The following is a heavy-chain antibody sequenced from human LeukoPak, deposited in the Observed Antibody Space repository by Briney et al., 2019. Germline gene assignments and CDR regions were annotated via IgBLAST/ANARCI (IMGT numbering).Heavy chain of an antibody. D-gene: IGHD2-8*01. CDR2: INPSAGST. V-gene: IGHV1-46*01. CDR3: ARVPNWRYYLDY. CDR1: GFSLTGYY. Sequence: ASVKVSCKASGFSLTGYYMHWVRQAPGQGLEWMAIINPSAGSTDYARKFQGRVTVTRDTSTSTVYMELSSLTSEDTAVYYCARVPNWRYYLDYWGQGTLVTVSS. J-gene: IGHJ4*02.